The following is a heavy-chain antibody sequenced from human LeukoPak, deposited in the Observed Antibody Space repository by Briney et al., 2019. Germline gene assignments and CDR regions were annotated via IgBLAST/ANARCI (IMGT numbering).Heavy chain of an antibody. Sequence: SVKVSCKASGGTFSSYAISWVRQAPGQGLEWMGGIIPIFGTANYAQKFQGRVTITADKSTSTAYMELSSLRSEDTAVYYCAGSDIVATGGVDYWAREPWSPSPQ. CDR2: IIPIFGTA. CDR1: GGTFSSYA. D-gene: IGHD5-12*01. J-gene: IGHJ4*02. CDR3: AGSDIVATGGVDY. V-gene: IGHV1-69*06.